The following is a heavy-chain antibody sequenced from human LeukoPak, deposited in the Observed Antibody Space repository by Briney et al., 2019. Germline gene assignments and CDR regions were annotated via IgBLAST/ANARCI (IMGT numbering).Heavy chain of an antibody. D-gene: IGHD3-22*01. Sequence: PGGSLRLSCAASGFTFSSYGMHWVRQAPGKGLEWVAVIYYDGSNKYYADSVRGRFTISRDNSKNMLFLQMSSLRAEDTAVYYCARDTFYSSGVYGLDVWGQGTTVTVSS. CDR1: GFTFSSYG. J-gene: IGHJ6*02. V-gene: IGHV3-33*01. CDR2: IYYDGSNK. CDR3: ARDTFYSSGVYGLDV.